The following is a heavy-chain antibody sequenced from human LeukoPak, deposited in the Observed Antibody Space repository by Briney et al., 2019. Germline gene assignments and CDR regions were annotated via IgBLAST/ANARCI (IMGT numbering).Heavy chain of an antibody. D-gene: IGHD6-13*01. CDR2: INHSGST. V-gene: IGHV4-34*01. CDR1: GGSFSGYY. CDR3: ARSMQQLADY. J-gene: IGHJ4*02. Sequence: SETLSLTCAVYGGSFSGYYWSWIRQPPGRGLEWIGEINHSGSTNYNPSLQSRATISVDTYKNEFSLKLSSVTAADTAVYYCARSMQQLADYWGQGTLVTVSS.